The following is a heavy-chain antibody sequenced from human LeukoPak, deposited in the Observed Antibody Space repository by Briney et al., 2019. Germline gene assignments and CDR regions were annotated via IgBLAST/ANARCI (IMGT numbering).Heavy chain of an antibody. D-gene: IGHD3-16*02. CDR3: ARGGTYDYVWGNYRPFDY. J-gene: IGHJ4*02. Sequence: SETLSLTCTVSGGSISSSSYYWGWIRQPPGKGLEWIGSIYYSGSTYYNPSLKSRVTISVDTSKNQFSLKLSSVTAADTAVYFCARGGTYDYVWGNYRPFDYWGQGTLVTVSS. V-gene: IGHV4-39*07. CDR2: IYYSGST. CDR1: GGSISSSSYY.